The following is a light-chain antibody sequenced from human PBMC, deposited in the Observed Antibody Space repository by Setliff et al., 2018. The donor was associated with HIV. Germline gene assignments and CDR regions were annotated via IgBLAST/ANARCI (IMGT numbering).Light chain of an antibody. J-gene: IGLJ1*01. CDR2: QVT. CDR3: SAYAGSNNYGV. CDR1: SIDIGNYNY. V-gene: IGLV2-8*01. Sequence: QSVLTQPPSASGSPGQSVTISRTGASIDIGNYNYVSWYQHHPGKAPKLIIYQVTKRPSGVPDRFSGSKSANTASLTVSGLQAEDEADYYCSAYAGSNNYGVFGTGTKVTVL.